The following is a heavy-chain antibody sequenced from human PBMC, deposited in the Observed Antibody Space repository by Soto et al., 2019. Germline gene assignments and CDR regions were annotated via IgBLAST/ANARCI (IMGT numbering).Heavy chain of an antibody. CDR1: GFTFSSYG. CDR2: ISGSGANP. Sequence: GGSLRLSCSAAGFTFSSYGISWVRQAPGKGLEWPLAISGSGANPYSADSVRGRFTISRDNSKNMAYLQMNSLRVEDTAIYYCVKYVAYCSTGSCRFDDWGPGTLVTGSS. CDR3: VKYVAYCSTGSCRFDD. D-gene: IGHD2-15*01. V-gene: IGHV3-23*01. J-gene: IGHJ4*02.